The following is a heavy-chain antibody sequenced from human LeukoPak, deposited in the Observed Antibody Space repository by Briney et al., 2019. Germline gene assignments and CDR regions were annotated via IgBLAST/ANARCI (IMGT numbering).Heavy chain of an antibody. Sequence: SETLSLTCAVYGGSFSGYYWSWIRQPPGKGLEWIGEINHSGSTNYNPSLKSRVTISVDTSKNQFSLKLSSVTAADTAVYYCARDLSRSGYYSYYFDQWGQGTLVTVSS. V-gene: IGHV4-34*01. CDR3: ARDLSRSGYYSYYFDQ. CDR2: INHSGST. CDR1: GGSFSGYY. J-gene: IGHJ4*02. D-gene: IGHD3-22*01.